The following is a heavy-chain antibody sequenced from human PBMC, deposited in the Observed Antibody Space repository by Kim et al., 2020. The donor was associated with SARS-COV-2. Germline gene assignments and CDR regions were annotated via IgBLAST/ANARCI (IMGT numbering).Heavy chain of an antibody. J-gene: IGHJ6*02. V-gene: IGHV5-10-1*01. CDR1: GYSFTSYW. CDR2: IDPSDSYT. CDR3: ARLRGALVVPAAINYYYGMDV. D-gene: IGHD2-2*01. Sequence: GESLKISCKGSGYSFTSYWISWVRQMPGKGLEWMGRIDPSDSYTNYSPSFQGHVTISADKSISTAYLQWSSLKASDTAMYYCARLRGALVVPAAINYYYGMDVWGQGTTVTVSS.